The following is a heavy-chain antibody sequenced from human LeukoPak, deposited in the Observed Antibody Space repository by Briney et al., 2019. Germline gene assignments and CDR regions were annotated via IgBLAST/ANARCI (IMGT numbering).Heavy chain of an antibody. CDR3: AREYKGQQQLVPVRAFDI. J-gene: IGHJ3*02. D-gene: IGHD6-13*01. CDR2: ISSSSSYI. Sequence: GGPLRLSCAASGFTFSSYSMNWVRQAPGKGLEWVSSISSSSSYIYYADSVKGRFTISRDNAKNSLYLQMNSLRAEDTAVYYCAREYKGQQQLVPVRAFDIWGQGTMVTVSS. CDR1: GFTFSSYS. V-gene: IGHV3-21*03.